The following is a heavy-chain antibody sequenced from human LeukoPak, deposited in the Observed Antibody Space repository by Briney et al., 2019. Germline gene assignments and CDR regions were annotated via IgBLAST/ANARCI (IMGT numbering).Heavy chain of an antibody. CDR2: ISYDGSNK. CDR3: AKDPLGSGYGRYFDY. V-gene: IGHV3-30*18. D-gene: IGHD3-22*01. J-gene: IGHJ4*02. Sequence: GRSLRLSCAASGFTFSSYGMHWVRQAPGKGLEWVAFISYDGSNKYYADSVKGRFTISRDNSKNTLYLQMNSLRAEDTAVYYCAKDPLGSGYGRYFDYWGQGTLVTVSS. CDR1: GFTFSSYG.